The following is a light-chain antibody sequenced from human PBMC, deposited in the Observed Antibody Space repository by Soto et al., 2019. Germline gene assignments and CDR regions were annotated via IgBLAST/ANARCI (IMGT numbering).Light chain of an antibody. CDR1: QSIANS. V-gene: IGKV3-20*01. J-gene: IGKJ1*01. CDR2: GAS. Sequence: EIVLTQSPGTLSLSPGERASLSCRASQSIANSLAWYQQKPGQAPRLLMFGASNRATGIPDRFSGSGSGTGCTLSISRLEPENCAVYQCQQYGGSPRTCGQGTKV. CDR3: QQYGGSPRT.